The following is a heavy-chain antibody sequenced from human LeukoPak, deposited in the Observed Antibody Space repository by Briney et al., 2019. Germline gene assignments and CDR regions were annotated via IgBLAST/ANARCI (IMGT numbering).Heavy chain of an antibody. V-gene: IGHV3-21*01. D-gene: IGHD3-9*01. J-gene: IGHJ4*02. Sequence: PGGSLRLTCAASGFTFSSYSMNGVRQAPGKGLEWVSSISSSSSYIYYADSVKGRSTISRDNAKNSLYLQMNSLRAEDTAVYYCPVLNYDILTEDDYWGQGTLVTVSS. CDR1: GFTFSSYS. CDR2: ISSSSSYI. CDR3: PVLNYDILTEDDY.